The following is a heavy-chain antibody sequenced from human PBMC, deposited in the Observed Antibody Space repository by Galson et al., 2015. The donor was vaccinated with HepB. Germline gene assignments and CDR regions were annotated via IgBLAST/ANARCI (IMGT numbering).Heavy chain of an antibody. V-gene: IGHV3-11*01. CDR2: ISSSGSTI. J-gene: IGHJ4*01. D-gene: IGHD2-15*01. Sequence: SLRLSCAASGFTFSDYYMSWIRQAPGKGLEWVSYISSSGSTIYYADSVKGRFTISRDNAKNSLYLQMNSLRAEDTAVYYCASGNAPGGSPRAYYFDYWGQGTLVTVSS. CDR3: ASGNAPGGSPRAYYFDY. CDR1: GFTFSDYY.